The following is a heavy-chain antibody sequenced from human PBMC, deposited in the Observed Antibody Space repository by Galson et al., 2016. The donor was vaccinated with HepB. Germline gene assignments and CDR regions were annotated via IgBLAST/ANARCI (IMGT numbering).Heavy chain of an antibody. CDR1: GYSFTKYY. Sequence: SVKVSCKASGYSFTKYYMHWVRQAPGQGFEGMGIINPSDGTTTYAQTFQGRLTMTRDTSTTTVHMELSSLRSDDTAVYYCARAFSETAVGNLDYWGQGTLITASS. D-gene: IGHD2-2*01. V-gene: IGHV1-46*01. CDR2: INPSDGTT. CDR3: ARAFSETAVGNLDY. J-gene: IGHJ4*02.